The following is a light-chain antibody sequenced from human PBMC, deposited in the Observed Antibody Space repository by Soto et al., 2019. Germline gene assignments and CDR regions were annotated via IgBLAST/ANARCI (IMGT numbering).Light chain of an antibody. V-gene: IGKV1-39*01. CDR2: AAS. CDR1: QGVDSS. CDR3: QQTYRIPLT. J-gene: IGKJ4*01. Sequence: ILLTQSASSLSASVGYRFTITCRARQGVDSSLAWYQQKPVKVPKRLIYAASSLQTGVPLRFSGSGSGTNFTLTISNLPPEDFEPYSCQQTYRIPLTFGGGTKVDIK.